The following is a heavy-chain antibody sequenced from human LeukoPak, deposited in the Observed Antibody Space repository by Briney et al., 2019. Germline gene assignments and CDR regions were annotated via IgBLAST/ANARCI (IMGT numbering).Heavy chain of an antibody. CDR2: ISGSGGST. J-gene: IGHJ2*01. V-gene: IGHV3-23*01. D-gene: IGHD4-17*01. CDR3: AKGPDYGDYYRYCYFDL. Sequence: GGSLRLSCAASAFTFSSYAMSWVRQAPGKGLEWVSAISGSGGSTYYADSVKGRFTISKDNSKNTLYLQVNSLRAEDTAVYYCAKGPDYGDYYRYCYFDLRGRGTLVTVSS. CDR1: AFTFSSYA.